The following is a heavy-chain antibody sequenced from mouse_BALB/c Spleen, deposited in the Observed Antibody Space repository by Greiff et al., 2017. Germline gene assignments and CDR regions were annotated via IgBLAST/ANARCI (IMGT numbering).Heavy chain of an antibody. CDR1: GYTFTSYY. V-gene: IGHV1S56*01. CDR3: ARSENSYYFDY. J-gene: IGHJ2*01. Sequence: QVQLQQSGPELVKPGASVRISCKASGYTFTSYYIHWVKQRPGQGLEWIGWIYPGNVNTKYNEKFKGKATLTADKSSSTAYMQLSSLTSEDSAVYFCARSENSYYFDYWGQGTTLTVSS. CDR2: IYPGNVNT.